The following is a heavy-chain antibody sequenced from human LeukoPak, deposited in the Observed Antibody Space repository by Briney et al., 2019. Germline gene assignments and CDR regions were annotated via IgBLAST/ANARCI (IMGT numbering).Heavy chain of an antibody. V-gene: IGHV3-7*01. Sequence: GGSLRLSCAASGSTFSSYWMSWVRQAPGKGLEWVANIKQDGSEKYYVDSVKGRFTISRDNAKNSLYLQMNSLRAEDTAVYYCARSYYTKPYDYWGQGTLVTVSS. CDR2: IKQDGSEK. CDR1: GSTFSSYW. CDR3: ARSYYTKPYDY. J-gene: IGHJ4*02. D-gene: IGHD3-22*01.